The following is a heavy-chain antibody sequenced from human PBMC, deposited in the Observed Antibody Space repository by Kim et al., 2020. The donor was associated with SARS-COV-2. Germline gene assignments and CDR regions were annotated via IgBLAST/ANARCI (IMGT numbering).Heavy chain of an antibody. Sequence: RFTITRDNAKNSLYLQMNSLRAEDTAVYYCARGRYYYGSGSPKDRGWFDPWGQGTLVTVSS. D-gene: IGHD3-10*01. J-gene: IGHJ5*02. CDR3: ARGRYYYGSGSPKDRGWFDP. V-gene: IGHV3-11*01.